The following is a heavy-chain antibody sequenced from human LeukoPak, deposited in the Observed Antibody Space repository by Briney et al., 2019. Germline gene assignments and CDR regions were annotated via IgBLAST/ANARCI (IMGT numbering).Heavy chain of an antibody. D-gene: IGHD2-2*01. CDR1: GFTFSDYY. CDR2: VHSDGSIT. V-gene: IGHV3-74*01. Sequence: GGSLRLSCAASGFTFSDYYMTWIRQAPGKGLMWVSRVHSDGSITNYADSVKGRFSISRDSAKNTLYLQMSSLRSEDTAVYYCAREQEDCTGTTCYRAFDVWGQGTMVTVS. J-gene: IGHJ3*01. CDR3: AREQEDCTGTTCYRAFDV.